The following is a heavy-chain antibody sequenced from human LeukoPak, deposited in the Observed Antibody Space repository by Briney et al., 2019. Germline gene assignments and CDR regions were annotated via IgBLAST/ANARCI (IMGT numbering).Heavy chain of an antibody. CDR1: GFTFSSYS. CDR2: ISSSGSYI. J-gene: IGHJ4*02. V-gene: IGHV3-21*01. CDR3: ARDDGYSNFDS. Sequence: GGSLRLSCAASGFTFSSYSMNWVRQAPGKGLEWVSSISSSGSYIYYADSVKGRFTISRDNAKNSLYLQMNSLRAEDTAVYYCARDDGYSNFDSWGQGTLVTVSS. D-gene: IGHD5-24*01.